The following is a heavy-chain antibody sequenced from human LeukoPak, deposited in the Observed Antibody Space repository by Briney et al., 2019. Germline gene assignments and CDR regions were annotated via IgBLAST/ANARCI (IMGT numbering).Heavy chain of an antibody. Sequence: SETLSLTCTVSGASISSYYWSWIRQPPWKGLEWIGHIFYTGSSNYNPSLKSRVTISLDRSKNQFSLRLTSVTAADTAVYYCARAGAWQIDPWGQGTLVTVSS. CDR1: GASISSYY. CDR3: ARAGAWQIDP. J-gene: IGHJ5*02. D-gene: IGHD3-10*01. V-gene: IGHV4-59*01. CDR2: IFYTGSS.